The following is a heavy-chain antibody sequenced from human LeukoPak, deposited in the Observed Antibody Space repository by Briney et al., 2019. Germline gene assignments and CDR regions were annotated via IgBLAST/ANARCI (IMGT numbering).Heavy chain of an antibody. V-gene: IGHV1-2*02. CDR1: GYTFTGYY. CDR2: INPNSGGT. D-gene: IGHD4-17*01. CDR3: ASGRGYGDYRGLFDY. Sequence: ASVKVSCKASGYTFTGYYMHWVRRAPGQGLEWMGWINPNSGGTNYAQKFQGRVTMTRDTSISTAYMELSRLRSDDTAVYYCASGRGYGDYRGLFDYWGQGTLVTVSS. J-gene: IGHJ4*02.